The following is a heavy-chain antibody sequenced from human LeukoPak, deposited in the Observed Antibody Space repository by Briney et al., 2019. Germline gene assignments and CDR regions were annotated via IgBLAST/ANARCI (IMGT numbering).Heavy chain of an antibody. Sequence: SETLSLTCTVSGGSISSYYWNWIRQSPGKGLEWIGYIYYSGNTNYNPSLKSRVTISVDTSKNQFSPKLHSVTAADTAVYYCARFRVDLTGYYEIEYWGQGTLVTVSS. CDR2: IYYSGNT. D-gene: IGHD3-9*01. CDR1: GGSISSYY. V-gene: IGHV4-59*01. CDR3: ARFRVDLTGYYEIEY. J-gene: IGHJ4*02.